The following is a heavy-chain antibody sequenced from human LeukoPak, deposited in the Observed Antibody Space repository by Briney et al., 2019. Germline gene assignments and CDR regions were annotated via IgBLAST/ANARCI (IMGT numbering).Heavy chain of an antibody. CDR2: IYSGGST. V-gene: IGHV3-53*04. CDR3: ARAGSTPQPPYRN. J-gene: IGHJ4*02. CDR1: GFTVSSNY. D-gene: IGHD3-10*01. Sequence: PGGSLRLSCAASGFTVSSNYMSWVRQVPGKGLEWVSVIYSGGSTYYADSVKGRFTISRHNSKNTLYLQMNSLRAEDTAVYYCARAGSTPQPPYRNWGQGTLVTVSS.